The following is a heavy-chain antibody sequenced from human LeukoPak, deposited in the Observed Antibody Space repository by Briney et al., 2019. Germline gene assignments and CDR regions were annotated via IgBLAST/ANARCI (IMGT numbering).Heavy chain of an antibody. CDR3: AKYCSGTSCYPPGSLDY. D-gene: IGHD2-2*01. Sequence: PSETLSLTCAVYGGSFSGYYWRWIRQPPGQELEGFVEINHSGSTNYNPSLKSRVTISVDTSINQSSLKLSPVTAADTAVYYCAKYCSGTSCYPPGSLDYWGQGTLVTVSS. CDR1: GGSFSGYY. J-gene: IGHJ4*02. V-gene: IGHV4-34*01. CDR2: INHSGST.